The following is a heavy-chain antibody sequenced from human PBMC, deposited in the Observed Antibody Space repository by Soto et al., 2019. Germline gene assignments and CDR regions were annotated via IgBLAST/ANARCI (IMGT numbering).Heavy chain of an antibody. J-gene: IGHJ6*02. CDR2: INHSGST. CDR1: GGSFSGYY. D-gene: IGHD2-15*01. Sequence: SETLSLTCAVYGGSFSGYYWSWIRQPPGKGLEWIGEINHSGSTNYNPSLKSRVTISVDTSKNQFSLKLSSVTAADTAVYYCARLSGSSMVGYYYYGMDVWGQGTTVTVSS. V-gene: IGHV4-34*01. CDR3: ARLSGSSMVGYYYYGMDV.